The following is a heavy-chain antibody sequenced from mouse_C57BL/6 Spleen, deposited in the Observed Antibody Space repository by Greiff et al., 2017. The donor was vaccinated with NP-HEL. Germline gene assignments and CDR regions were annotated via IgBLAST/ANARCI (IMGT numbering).Heavy chain of an antibody. CDR2: IYPGSGST. J-gene: IGHJ4*01. Sequence: VQLQQPGAELVKPGASVKMSCKASGYTFTSYWITWVKQRPGQGLEWIGDIYPGSGSTNYNEKFKSKATLTVDTSSSTAYMQLSSLTSEDSAVYYCARDYSNYVGAMDYWGQGTSVTVSS. V-gene: IGHV1-55*01. CDR1: GYTFTSYW. CDR3: ARDYSNYVGAMDY. D-gene: IGHD2-5*01.